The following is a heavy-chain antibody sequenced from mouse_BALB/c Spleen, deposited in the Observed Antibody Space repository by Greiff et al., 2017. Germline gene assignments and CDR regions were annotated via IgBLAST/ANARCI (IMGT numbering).Heavy chain of an antibody. D-gene: IGHD4-1*01. V-gene: IGHV1S22*01. Sequence: LKQPGSELVRPGASVKLSCKASGYTFTSYWMHWVKQRPGQGLEWIGNIYPGSGSTNYDEKFKSKATLTVDTSSSTAYMQLSSLTSEDSAVYYCTRSSGTEAYWGQGTLVTVSA. CDR2: IYPGSGST. CDR3: TRSSGTEAY. CDR1: GYTFTSYW. J-gene: IGHJ3*01.